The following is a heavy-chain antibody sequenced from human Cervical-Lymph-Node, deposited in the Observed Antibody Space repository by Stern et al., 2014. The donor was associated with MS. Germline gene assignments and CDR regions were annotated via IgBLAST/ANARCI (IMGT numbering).Heavy chain of an antibody. J-gene: IGHJ4*02. Sequence: QVQLVESGGGVVQPGRSLRLSCAASGFTFSSYGMHWVRQAPGKGLEWVAVIWYDGSNKYYADSVKGRFTISRDNSKNTLYLQMNSLRAEDTAVYYCARAPRESDTATEWDLWTLDYWGQGTLVTVSS. V-gene: IGHV3-33*01. CDR2: IWYDGSNK. CDR1: GFTFSSYG. D-gene: IGHD5-18*01. CDR3: ARAPRESDTATEWDLWTLDY.